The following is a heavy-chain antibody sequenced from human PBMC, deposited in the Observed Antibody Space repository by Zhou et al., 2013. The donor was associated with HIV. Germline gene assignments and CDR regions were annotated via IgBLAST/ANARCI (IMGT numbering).Heavy chain of an antibody. CDR3: ARGWDGDLPS. Sequence: QVQLVQSGAEVKKPGASVKVSCQASGYTFTGYYIHWVRQAPGHGLEWMGWINPNSGGTNYAQNFQGRVTMTRDTSINTAYMELSSLTSDDTAVYYCARGWDGDLPSWGQGTLVTVST. CDR2: INPNSGGT. CDR1: GYTFTGYY. J-gene: IGHJ4*02. V-gene: IGHV1-2*02. D-gene: IGHD1-26*01.